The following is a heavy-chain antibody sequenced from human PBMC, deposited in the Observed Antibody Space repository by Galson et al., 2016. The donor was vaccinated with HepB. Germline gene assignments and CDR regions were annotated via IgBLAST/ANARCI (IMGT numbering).Heavy chain of an antibody. D-gene: IGHD3-3*01. CDR3: ARGHYDFWSGPSRRAFDI. Sequence: SLRLSCAASGFSFSSYGMNWVRQAPGKELEWVSSISSSSRYIYYADSLKGRFTISRDNAKNSLYLQMNSLRAEDTAVYYCARGHYDFWSGPSRRAFDIWGQGTMVTVSS. J-gene: IGHJ3*02. CDR1: GFSFSSYG. CDR2: ISSSSRYI. V-gene: IGHV3-21*01.